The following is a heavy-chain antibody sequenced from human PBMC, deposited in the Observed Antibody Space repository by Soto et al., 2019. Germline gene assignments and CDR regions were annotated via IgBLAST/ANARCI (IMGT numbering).Heavy chain of an antibody. J-gene: IGHJ3*02. CDR3: ARLAAGDGNGAFDI. CDR1: GYSFTSYW. CDR2: IYPGDSDT. Sequence: GESLKISCKGSGYSFTSYWIGWVRQMPGKGLEWMGIIYPGDSDTRYSPSFQGQVTISADKSTTTAYLQWSGLKASDTAMYYCARLAAGDGNGAFDIWGQGTMVTVSS. V-gene: IGHV5-51*01. D-gene: IGHD4-17*01.